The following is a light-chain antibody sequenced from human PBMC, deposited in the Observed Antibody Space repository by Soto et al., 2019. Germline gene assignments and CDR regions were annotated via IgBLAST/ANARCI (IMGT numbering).Light chain of an antibody. CDR1: QSISNY. V-gene: IGKV1-39*01. CDR2: VAS. CDR3: QQSFTTPLT. J-gene: IGKJ4*01. Sequence: DIQMTQSPSSVSASVGDRVTITCRASQSISNYLNWYQQKPGEAPKLLIYVASSLQSGVPSRFSGSGSGTDFTLTISSLQPEEFASYHCQQSFTTPLTFGGGTKVEIK.